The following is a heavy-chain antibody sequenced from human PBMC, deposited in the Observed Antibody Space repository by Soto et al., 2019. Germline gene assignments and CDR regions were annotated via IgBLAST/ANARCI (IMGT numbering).Heavy chain of an antibody. CDR2: IWYDGNNK. CDR1: GFTFSSYA. Sequence: PGGSLRLSCAASGFTFSSYAMHWVRQAPGKGLEWVAAIWYDGNNKYYADSVKGRFTISRDNSKNMVYLQMNSLRVEDTAVYYCARRAEGNWYWNDPWGQGTLVTVSS. D-gene: IGHD1-1*01. CDR3: ARRAEGNWYWNDP. V-gene: IGHV3-33*01. J-gene: IGHJ5*02.